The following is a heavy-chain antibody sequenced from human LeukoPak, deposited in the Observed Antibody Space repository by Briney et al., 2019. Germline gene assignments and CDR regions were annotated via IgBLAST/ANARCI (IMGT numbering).Heavy chain of an antibody. Sequence: ASVKVSCKPSGYTFTSYGLSWVRQAPGQGLEWMGWISAYNGNTNYAPKLQGRVTMTTDTSTSTAYMELRSLRSDDTAVYYCARESGYVLPADYWGQGTLGTVSS. D-gene: IGHD5-12*01. CDR2: ISAYNGNT. CDR1: GYTFTSYG. CDR3: ARESGYVLPADY. V-gene: IGHV1-18*01. J-gene: IGHJ4*02.